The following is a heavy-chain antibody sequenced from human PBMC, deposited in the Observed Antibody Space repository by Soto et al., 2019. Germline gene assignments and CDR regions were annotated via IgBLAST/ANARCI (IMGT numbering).Heavy chain of an antibody. CDR1: GFTFSSYW. V-gene: IGHV3-74*01. CDR3: ARGGFHHGFDI. CDR2: VNNDGGNS. J-gene: IGHJ3*02. Sequence: GGSLRLSCAASGFTFSSYWIHWVRQAPEKGPVWVSRVNNDGGNSIYADSVTGRFITSRDNAKNMVYLQMNTLRTEDTAVYYCARGGFHHGFDIWGQGTMVTVSS.